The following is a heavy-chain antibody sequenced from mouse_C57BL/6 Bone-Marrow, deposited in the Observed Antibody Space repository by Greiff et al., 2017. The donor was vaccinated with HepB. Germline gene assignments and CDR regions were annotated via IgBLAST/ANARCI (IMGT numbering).Heavy chain of an antibody. CDR2: IYPGDGDT. CDR3: ARSATVVEMDY. Sequence: VKVVESGPELVKPGASVKISCKASGYAFSSSWMNWVKQRPGKGLEWIGRIYPGDGDTNYNGKFKGKATLTADKSSSTAYMQLSSLTSEDSAVYFCARSATVVEMDYWGQGTSVTVSS. V-gene: IGHV1-82*01. CDR1: GYAFSSSW. J-gene: IGHJ4*01. D-gene: IGHD1-1*01.